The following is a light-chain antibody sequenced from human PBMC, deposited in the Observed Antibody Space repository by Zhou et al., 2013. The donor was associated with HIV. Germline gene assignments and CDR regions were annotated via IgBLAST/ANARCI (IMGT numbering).Light chain of an antibody. CDR3: QQYYTPPFT. V-gene: IGKV3-20*01. J-gene: IGKJ4*01. CDR2: ATS. Sequence: EIVLTQSPGTLSLSPGERATLSCRASQSISTSYLAWYQQRPGQAPRLLIYATSFRATGIADRFSGSGSGTDFTLTISRLDPEDFAFYYCQQYYTPPFTFGGGTKVEIK. CDR1: QSISTSY.